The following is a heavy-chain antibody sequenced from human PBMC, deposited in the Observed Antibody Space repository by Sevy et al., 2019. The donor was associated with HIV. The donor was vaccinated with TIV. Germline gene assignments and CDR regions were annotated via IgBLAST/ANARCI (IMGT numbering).Heavy chain of an antibody. CDR2: ISAYNGNT. J-gene: IGHJ6*02. CDR1: GYTFTSYG. CDR3: AREGMVRGVINYYYGMDV. V-gene: IGHV1-18*01. D-gene: IGHD3-10*01. Sequence: ASVKVSCKACGYTFTSYGISWVRQAPGQGLEWMGWISAYNGNTNYAQKLQGRVTMTTDTSTSTAYMELRSLRSDDTAVYYCAREGMVRGVINYYYGMDVWGQGTTVTVSS.